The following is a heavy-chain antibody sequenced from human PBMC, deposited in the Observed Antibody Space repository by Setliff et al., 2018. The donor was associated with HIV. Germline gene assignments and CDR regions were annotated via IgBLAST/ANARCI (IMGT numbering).Heavy chain of an antibody. D-gene: IGHD3-10*01. Sequence: GGSLRLSCATSGFTFSSYAMHWVRQAPGKGLEWVAVISYDGSNKYYADSVKGRFTISRDNSKNTLYLQMNSLRAEDTAVYYCARGSCSFINSYMDVWGKGTTVTVSS. CDR1: GFTFSSYA. CDR3: ARGSCSFINSYMDV. CDR2: ISYDGSNK. J-gene: IGHJ6*03. V-gene: IGHV3-30*04.